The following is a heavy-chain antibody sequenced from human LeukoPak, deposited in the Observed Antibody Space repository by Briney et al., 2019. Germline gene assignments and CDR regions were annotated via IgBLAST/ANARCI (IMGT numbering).Heavy chain of an antibody. V-gene: IGHV3-74*01. CDR2: INTDGSST. CDR1: GFTFSTYW. J-gene: IGHJ4*02. CDR3: ATDYYGSEY. D-gene: IGHD3-3*01. Sequence: GGSLRLSCAVSGFTFSTYWMLWVRHAPGKGLVWVSRINTDGSSTIYADSVKGRFTVSRDNAKNTLYLQMTSLRAEDTAVYYCATDYYGSEYWGQGTLVTVSS.